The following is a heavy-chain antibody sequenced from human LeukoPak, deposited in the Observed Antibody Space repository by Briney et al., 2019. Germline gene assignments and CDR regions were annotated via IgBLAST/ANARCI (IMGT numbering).Heavy chain of an antibody. Sequence: ASVKVSCKASAYSFTSYGISWVRQAPGQGLEWMGWMNPNSGNTGYAQKFQGRVTITRNTSISTAYMELSSLRSEDTAVYYCARGKSGQGIFDYWGQGTLVTVSS. D-gene: IGHD3-10*01. CDR3: ARGKSGQGIFDY. J-gene: IGHJ4*02. CDR2: MNPNSGNT. CDR1: AYSFTSYG. V-gene: IGHV1-8*03.